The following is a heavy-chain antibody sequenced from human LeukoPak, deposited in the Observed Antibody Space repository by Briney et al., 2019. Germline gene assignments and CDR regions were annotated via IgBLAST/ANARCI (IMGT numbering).Heavy chain of an antibody. Sequence: SQTLSLTCAISGDSLSSNSAAWNWLRQSPSRGLEWLGRTYYGSKWNNDYAVSVKSRITINPDTSKNQLSLQLNSVTPEDTAVYYCAKGWLLTGLSNWGQGTLVTVSS. CDR3: AKGWLLTGLSN. CDR1: GDSLSSNSAA. CDR2: TYYGSKWNN. D-gene: IGHD3-9*01. J-gene: IGHJ4*02. V-gene: IGHV6-1*01.